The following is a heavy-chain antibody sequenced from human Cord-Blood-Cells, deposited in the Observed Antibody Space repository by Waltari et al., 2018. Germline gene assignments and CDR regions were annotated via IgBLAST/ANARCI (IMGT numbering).Heavy chain of an antibody. CDR3: ARGGAAGIFFAVDI. D-gene: IGHD6-13*01. V-gene: IGHV1-2*04. J-gene: IGHJ3*02. CDR1: GYTFTGYY. Sequence: QVQLVQSGAEVKKPGASVKVSCKASGYTFTGYYMHWVRQAPGHGLEWRGGINPNSVGTNYAQKFQSWVTMTRDTSISTAYMELSRLRSDDTAVYYCARGGAAGIFFAVDIWGQGTMVTVSS. CDR2: INPNSVGT.